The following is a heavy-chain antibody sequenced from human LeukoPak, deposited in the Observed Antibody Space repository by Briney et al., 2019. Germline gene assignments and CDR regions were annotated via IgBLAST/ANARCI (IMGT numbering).Heavy chain of an antibody. CDR3: ARGYLEPELLYMDV. CDR1: GGTFSSYA. V-gene: IGHV1-69*05. J-gene: IGHJ6*03. D-gene: IGHD1-26*01. Sequence: SVKVSCKASGGTFSSYAISWVRQAPGQGLEWMGGIIPIFGTANYAQKFQGRVTITTDESTSTAYMELGSLRSEDTAVYYCARGYLEPELLYMDVWGKGTTVTVSS. CDR2: IIPIFGTA.